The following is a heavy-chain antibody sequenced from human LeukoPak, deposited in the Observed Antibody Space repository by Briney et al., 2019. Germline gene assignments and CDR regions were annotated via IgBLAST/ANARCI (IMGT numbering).Heavy chain of an antibody. Sequence: ASVKVSCKASGYTFTSYYMHWVRQAHGHGPEWLGWINPNNGDTDYAQNFQGRVTMTSDTSITTAYMELSSLRSDDTAIYYCARDLVGYSNRFDPWGRGTLVTVSS. J-gene: IGHJ5*02. CDR2: INPNNGDT. D-gene: IGHD2-21*01. CDR3: ARDLVGYSNRFDP. V-gene: IGHV1-2*02. CDR1: GYTFTSYY.